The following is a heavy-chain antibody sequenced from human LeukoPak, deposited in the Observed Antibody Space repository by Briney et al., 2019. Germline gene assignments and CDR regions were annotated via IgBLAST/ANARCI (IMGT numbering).Heavy chain of an antibody. CDR3: AKIEVGRFDP. J-gene: IGHJ5*02. V-gene: IGHV4-4*08. Sequence: SETLSLTCTVSGGSISGNAWSWIRQTPEKGLEWIGYIYTSGSTKYNPSLKGRVTISPDTSKNQFSLKLRSVAAADTAVYYCAKIEVGRFDPWGQGTLVTVSS. CDR2: IYTSGST. CDR1: GGSISGNA. D-gene: IGHD1-26*01.